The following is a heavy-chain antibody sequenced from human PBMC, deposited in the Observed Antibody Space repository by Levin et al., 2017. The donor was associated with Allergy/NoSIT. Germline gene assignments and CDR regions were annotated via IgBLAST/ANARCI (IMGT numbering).Heavy chain of an antibody. D-gene: IGHD6-13*01. CDR3: ARPKYSSSWDAFDI. V-gene: IGHV5-51*01. CDR2: IYPGDSYT. CDR1: GYSFSTYW. Sequence: GESLKISCKGSGYSFSTYWIGWVRQMPGKGLEWMGIIYPGDSYTTYSPSFQGHVTISADKSISTAYLQWSSLKASDTAMYYCARPKYSSSWDAFDIWGQGTMVTVSS. J-gene: IGHJ3*02.